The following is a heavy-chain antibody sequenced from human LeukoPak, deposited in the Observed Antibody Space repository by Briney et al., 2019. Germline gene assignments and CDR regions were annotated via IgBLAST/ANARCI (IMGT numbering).Heavy chain of an antibody. J-gene: IGHJ4*02. CDR3: ARHGNYYGSGSYY. CDR1: GGSISNYY. V-gene: IGHV4-59*08. Sequence: SETLSLTCTVSGGSISNYYWSWIRQPPGKGLEWIGYIYYSGSTKYNPSLKSRVTISVDTSKNQFSLKLSSVAAADTAVYYCARHGNYYGSGSYYWGQGTLVTVSS. D-gene: IGHD3-10*01. CDR2: IYYSGST.